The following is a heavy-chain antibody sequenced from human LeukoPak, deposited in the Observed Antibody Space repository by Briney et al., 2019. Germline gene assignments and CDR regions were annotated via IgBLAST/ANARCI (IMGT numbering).Heavy chain of an antibody. Sequence: GGSLRLSCAASGFTFSSYSMNWVRQAPGKGLEWVSSISSSSSYIHYADSVKGRFTISRDNAKNSLYLQMNSLRAEDTAVYYCARDKQWLVGYFDYWGQGTLVTVSS. V-gene: IGHV3-21*01. CDR2: ISSSSSYI. CDR1: GFTFSSYS. D-gene: IGHD6-19*01. J-gene: IGHJ4*02. CDR3: ARDKQWLVGYFDY.